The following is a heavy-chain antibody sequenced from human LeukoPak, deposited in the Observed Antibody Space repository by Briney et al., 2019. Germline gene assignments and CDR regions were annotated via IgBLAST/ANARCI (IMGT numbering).Heavy chain of an antibody. CDR3: ARQPDY. V-gene: IGHV3-74*01. CDR1: GFTFSNYW. J-gene: IGHJ4*02. D-gene: IGHD1-14*01. CDR2: INSDGSRT. Sequence: GGSLRLSCAASGFTFSNYWMHWVRQAPGKGLVWVSHINSDGSRTNYAASVKGRFTISRDNAKNTLYLQMNSLRAEDAAVYYCARQPDYWGQGTLVTVSS.